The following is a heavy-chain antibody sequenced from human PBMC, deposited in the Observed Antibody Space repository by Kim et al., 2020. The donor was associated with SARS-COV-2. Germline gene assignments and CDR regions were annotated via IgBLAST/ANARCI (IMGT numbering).Heavy chain of an antibody. D-gene: IGHD6-13*01. CDR1: GGTFSSYA. J-gene: IGHJ6*02. CDR2: IIPIFGTA. V-gene: IGHV1-69*13. Sequence: SVKVSCKASGGTFSSYAISWVRQAPGQGLEWMGGIIPIFGTANYAQKFQGRVTITADESTSTAYMELSSLRSEDTAVYYCAGNEQLAYYYYYGMDVWGQGTTVTVSS. CDR3: AGNEQLAYYYYYGMDV.